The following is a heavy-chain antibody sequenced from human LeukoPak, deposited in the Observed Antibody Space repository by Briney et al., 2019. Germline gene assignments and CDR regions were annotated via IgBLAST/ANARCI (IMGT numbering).Heavy chain of an antibody. D-gene: IGHD2-2*01. Sequence: ASVNVSCKASGYTFTGYYMHWVRQAPGQGLEWMGWINPNSGGTNYAQKFQGRVTITADESTSTAYMELSSLRSEDTAVYYCARAGEMCSSTSCYYGDYWGQGTLVTVSS. CDR1: GYTFTGYY. CDR2: INPNSGGT. CDR3: ARAGEMCSSTSCYYGDY. J-gene: IGHJ4*02. V-gene: IGHV1-2*02.